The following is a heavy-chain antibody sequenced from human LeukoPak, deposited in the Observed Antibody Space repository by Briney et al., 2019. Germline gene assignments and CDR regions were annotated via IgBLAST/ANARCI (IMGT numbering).Heavy chain of an antibody. J-gene: IGHJ6*03. Sequence: ASVKVSCKASGYTFTGYYMHWVRQAPGQGLEWMGWINPNSGGTNYAQKFQGRVTMIRDTSISTAYMELSRLRSDDTAVYYCARDTARITIFGVAKYMDVWGKGTTVTVSS. CDR3: ARDTARITIFGVAKYMDV. CDR1: GYTFTGYY. V-gene: IGHV1-2*02. D-gene: IGHD3-3*01. CDR2: INPNSGGT.